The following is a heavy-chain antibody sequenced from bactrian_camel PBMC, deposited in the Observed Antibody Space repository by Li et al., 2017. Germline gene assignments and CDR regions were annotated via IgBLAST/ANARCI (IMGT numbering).Heavy chain of an antibody. D-gene: IGHD3*01. CDR2: LDTDGSA. CDR3: ATIASLWVPSALDPAHYAY. V-gene: IGHV3S1*01. CDR1: GYTFSRYC. Sequence: HVQLVESGGGSVQVGGSLRLSCAASGYTFSRYCMAWFRQAPGKEREGAAVLDTDGSASYADSVKGRFTISRDDAKNTLNLIMNSLKPEDTAVYYCATIASLWVPSALDPAHYAYWGRGTQVTVS. J-gene: IGHJ4*01.